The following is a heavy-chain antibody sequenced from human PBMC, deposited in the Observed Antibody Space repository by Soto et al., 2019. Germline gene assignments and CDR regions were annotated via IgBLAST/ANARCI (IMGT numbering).Heavy chain of an antibody. J-gene: IGHJ6*02. D-gene: IGHD2-21*02. CDR2: IYYSGSS. CDR1: GGSISSGDYY. Sequence: TLSLTCTVSGGSISSGDYYWSWIRQPPGKGLEWIGYIYYSGSSYYNPSLRTRMTMSVDTSKNQFSLQLNSVTAADSAVYYCARDPVTAKRGDYYGLDVWGQGTTVTVSS. CDR3: ARDPVTAKRGDYYGLDV. V-gene: IGHV4-30-4*01.